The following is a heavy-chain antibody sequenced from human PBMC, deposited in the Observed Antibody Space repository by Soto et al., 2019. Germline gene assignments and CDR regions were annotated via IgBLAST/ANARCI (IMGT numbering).Heavy chain of an antibody. Sequence: QVHLVQSGGEVKKPGASVKASCKASGYNFNRHGITWVRQAPGQGLEWMGWISGYNGDINYEQKFQGRVTLSSDTLTSTVYLELKSLRFDDTAVYYCARVRIVGAREIDFWGQGTLVTVSS. J-gene: IGHJ4*02. V-gene: IGHV1-18*04. CDR3: ARVRIVGAREIDF. CDR2: ISGYNGDI. D-gene: IGHD1-26*01. CDR1: GYNFNRHG.